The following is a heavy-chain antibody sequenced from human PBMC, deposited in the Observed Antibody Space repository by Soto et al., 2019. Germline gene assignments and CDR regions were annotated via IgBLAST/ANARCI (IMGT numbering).Heavy chain of an antibody. V-gene: IGHV1-8*01. CDR3: TRGPAGTGYCRRDYCYGRTHNYDY. Sequence: ASVKVSCKASGYTFTSYDINWVRQAPGQGLEWMGWMNPNNANTAFAQKFQGRVTMTRDTSISTAYMELSSLTSEDTAIYYCTRGPAGTGYCRRDYCYGRTHNYDYWSQGTLVTVSS. D-gene: IGHD2-2*03. CDR1: GYTFTSYD. CDR2: MNPNNANT. J-gene: IGHJ4*02.